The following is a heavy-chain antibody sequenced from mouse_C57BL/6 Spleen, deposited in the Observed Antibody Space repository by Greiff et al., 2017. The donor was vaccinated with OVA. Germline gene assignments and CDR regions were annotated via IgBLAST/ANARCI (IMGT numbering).Heavy chain of an antibody. CDR3: ARRELGPWFAY. D-gene: IGHD4-1*01. CDR1: GYTFTDYN. CDR2: INPNNGGT. J-gene: IGHJ3*01. V-gene: IGHV1-18*01. Sequence: VQLQQSGPELVKPGASVKIPCKASGYTFTDYNMDWVKQSHGKSLEWIGDINPNNGGTIYNQKFKGKATLTVDKSSSTAYMELRSLSSEATAVYYSARRELGPWFAYWGQGTLVTVSA.